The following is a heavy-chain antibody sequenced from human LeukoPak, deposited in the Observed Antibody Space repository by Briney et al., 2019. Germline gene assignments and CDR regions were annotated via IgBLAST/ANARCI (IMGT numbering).Heavy chain of an antibody. CDR3: ARDPTNTSGYYAYFDY. Sequence: VASVKVSCKASGFTFTRYSITWVRQAPGQGLEWMGWISDYNGNTNYAQKYQGRVTVTTDTSTSTAYMELRSLRSDDTAVYYCARDPTNTSGYYAYFDYWGQGTLVTVSS. CDR2: ISDYNGNT. CDR1: GFTFTRYS. V-gene: IGHV1-18*01. J-gene: IGHJ4*02. D-gene: IGHD5-12*01.